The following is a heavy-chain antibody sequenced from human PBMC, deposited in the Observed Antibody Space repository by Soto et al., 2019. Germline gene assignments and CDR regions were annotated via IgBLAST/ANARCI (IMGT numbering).Heavy chain of an antibody. CDR1: GFIFSDYY. CDR2: INTLSSAI. CDR3: ARRLQWQLRPLDS. D-gene: IGHD6-19*01. V-gene: IGHV3-11*01. Sequence: QEHLMESGGGLVKPGGSLRLSCAGSGFIFSDYYITWIRRAPGKGLEWVSYINTLSSAIYYADSVKGRFTISRDHAKNSVYLHMNSLRAEDTAVYYCARRLQWQLRPLDSWGRGTLVTVSS. J-gene: IGHJ4*02.